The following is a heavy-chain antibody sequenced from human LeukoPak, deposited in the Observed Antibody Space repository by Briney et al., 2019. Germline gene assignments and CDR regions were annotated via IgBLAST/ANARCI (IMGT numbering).Heavy chain of an antibody. CDR1: GFTFSSYG. CDR3: AKEGYSGSPYFDY. Sequence: GGSLRLSCAASGFTFSSYGMHWVGQAPGKGLEWVAVISYDGSNKYYADSVKGRFTISRDNSKNTLYLQMNSLRAEDTAVYYCAKEGYSGSPYFDYWGQGTLVTVSS. V-gene: IGHV3-30*18. CDR2: ISYDGSNK. D-gene: IGHD1-26*01. J-gene: IGHJ4*02.